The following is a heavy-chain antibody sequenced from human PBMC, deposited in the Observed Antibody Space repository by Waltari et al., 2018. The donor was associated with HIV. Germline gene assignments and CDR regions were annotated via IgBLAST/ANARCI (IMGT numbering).Heavy chain of an antibody. V-gene: IGHV4-38-2*02. D-gene: IGHD3-22*01. CDR1: ASSVSSGYS. Sequence: QVQLQESGPGLVTPSETLSLTCTVSASSVSSGYSLGWLRQSPGKGLEWIGSIYRSGTTYYNPSFKSRVTILVNMSKNQFSLKLTSVTAADTAVYYCARDQDYYDSSGYTCYAFDMWGPGTMVTVSS. CDR2: IYRSGTT. J-gene: IGHJ3*02. CDR3: ARDQDYYDSSGYTCYAFDM.